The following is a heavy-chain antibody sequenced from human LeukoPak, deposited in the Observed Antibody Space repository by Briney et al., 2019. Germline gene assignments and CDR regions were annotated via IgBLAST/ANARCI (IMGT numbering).Heavy chain of an antibody. CDR2: IYSGGST. CDR3: ARDSEDLDYYYGMDV. Sequence: GGSLRLSCAASGFTVSSNYMRWVRQAPGKGLEWVSVIYSGGSTYYADSVKGRFTISRDNSKNTLYLQMNSLRAEDTAVYYCARDSEDLDYYYGMDVWGKGTTVTVSS. CDR1: GFTVSSNY. D-gene: IGHD2-15*01. V-gene: IGHV3-53*01. J-gene: IGHJ6*04.